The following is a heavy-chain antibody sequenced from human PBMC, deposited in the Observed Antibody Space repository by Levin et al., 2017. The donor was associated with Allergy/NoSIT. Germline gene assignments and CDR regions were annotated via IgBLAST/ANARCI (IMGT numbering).Heavy chain of an antibody. Sequence: SETLSLTCAVSGXXXXXDNXXXXXXXXXGKGLEWIGEIYRSGDTNHNPSLRSRVTMSVDKSKNHFSLKLSSVTAADTAVYYCATVEGLFCSGVSCSYSFHYWGQGALVTVSS. CDR1: GXXXXXDNX. CDR3: ATVEGLFCSGVSCSYSFHY. V-gene: IGHV4-4*02. D-gene: IGHD3-9*01. CDR2: IYRSGDT. J-gene: IGHJ4*02.